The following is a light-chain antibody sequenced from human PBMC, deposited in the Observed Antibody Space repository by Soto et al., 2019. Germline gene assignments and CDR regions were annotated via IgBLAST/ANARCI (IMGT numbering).Light chain of an antibody. Sequence: EIVLTQSPGTLSLSPGERATLSCRASQSVSSSFIAWYQHKPGQAPRLLIYGASSRATGIPDRFSGSGSGTDFTLTISRLEPEDFAVYYCQQYETFGQGTKLEIK. J-gene: IGKJ2*01. CDR3: QQYET. CDR1: QSVSSSF. V-gene: IGKV3-20*01. CDR2: GAS.